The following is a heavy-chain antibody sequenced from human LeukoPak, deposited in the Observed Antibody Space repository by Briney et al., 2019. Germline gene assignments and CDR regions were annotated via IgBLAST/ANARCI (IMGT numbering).Heavy chain of an antibody. CDR3: ARDLDRSGYYLDY. CDR2: INHSGST. CDR1: GGSFSGYY. D-gene: IGHD3-22*01. Sequence: SETLSLTCAVYGGSFSGYYWSWIRQSPGKGLEWTGEINHSGSTNYNPSLKSRVTISVDTSKNQFSLKLSSVSAADTAVYYCARDLDRSGYYLDYWGQGTLVTVSS. J-gene: IGHJ4*02. V-gene: IGHV4-34*01.